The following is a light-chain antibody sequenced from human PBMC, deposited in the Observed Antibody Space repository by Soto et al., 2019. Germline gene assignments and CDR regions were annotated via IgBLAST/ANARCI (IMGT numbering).Light chain of an antibody. CDR1: QSVSSW. V-gene: IGKV1-5*03. CDR2: KAS. Sequence: DIQMTQSPSTLSASVGERVTITCRASQSVSSWLAWYQQKPGKAPKLLIYKASSLESGVPSRFSGSGSGTEFTLTISSLQADDFAAYYCQQYNSYSWTFGQGTKVDIK. CDR3: QQYNSYSWT. J-gene: IGKJ1*01.